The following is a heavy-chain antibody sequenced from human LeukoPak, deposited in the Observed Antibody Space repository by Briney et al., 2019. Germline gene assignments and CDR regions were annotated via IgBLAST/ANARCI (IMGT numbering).Heavy chain of an antibody. CDR3: ARGMTTVTTWFDP. CDR2: ISSSSSYI. D-gene: IGHD4-17*01. CDR1: GFTFSSYG. V-gene: IGHV3-21*01. J-gene: IGHJ5*02. Sequence: GGSLRLSCAASGFTFSSYGMSWVRQAPGKGLEWVSSISSSSSYIYYADSVKGRFTISRDNAKNSLYLQMNSLRAEDTAVYYCARGMTTVTTWFDPWGQGTLVTVSS.